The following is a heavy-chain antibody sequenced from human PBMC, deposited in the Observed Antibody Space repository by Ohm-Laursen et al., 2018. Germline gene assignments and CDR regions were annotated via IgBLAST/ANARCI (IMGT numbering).Heavy chain of an antibody. J-gene: IGHJ4*02. CDR1: GFTFNSYW. D-gene: IGHD1-1*01. V-gene: IGHV3-74*01. Sequence: SLRLSCAASGFTFNSYWMHWVRQAPGEGLVWVSRITSDRSSTAYADSVRGRFTISRDNAKNTLYLQMNSLRGEDTAVYYCARNAYDYWGQGTLVTVSS. CDR2: ITSDRSST. CDR3: ARNAYDY.